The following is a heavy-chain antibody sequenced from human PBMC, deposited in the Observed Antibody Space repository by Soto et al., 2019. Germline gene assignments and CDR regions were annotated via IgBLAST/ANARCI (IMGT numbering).Heavy chain of an antibody. CDR3: ARDAANYYYDSSGYLDLAY. CDR2: ICSGSST. Sequence: GGSLRLSCAASGIAVSSSYMSWARQAPGKGLEWVSIICSGSSTYYADSVKGRFTISRDNAKNALYLQMNSLRAEDTAVYYCARDAANYYYDSSGYLDLAYWGQGTLVTVSS. J-gene: IGHJ4*02. V-gene: IGHV3-66*01. D-gene: IGHD3-22*01. CDR1: GIAVSSSY.